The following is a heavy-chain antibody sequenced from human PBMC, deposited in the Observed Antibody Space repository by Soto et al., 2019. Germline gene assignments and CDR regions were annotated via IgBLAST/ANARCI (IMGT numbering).Heavy chain of an antibody. CDR3: ARDSAKKEYQLLYCWFDP. D-gene: IGHD2-2*02. Sequence: ASETLSLTCTVSGGSISSGDYYWSWLRQPPGQGLEWIGYLYYSGSTYYNPSLKSRVTISVDTSKSQFSLKLSSVTAADTAVDYCARDSAKKEYQLLYCWFDPWGQGTLVTVSS. CDR1: GGSISSGDYY. CDR2: LYYSGST. V-gene: IGHV4-30-4*01. J-gene: IGHJ5*02.